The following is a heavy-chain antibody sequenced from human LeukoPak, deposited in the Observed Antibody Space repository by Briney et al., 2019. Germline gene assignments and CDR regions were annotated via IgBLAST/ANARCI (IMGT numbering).Heavy chain of an antibody. CDR3: AKGYYGNYFDY. V-gene: IGHV3-23*01. D-gene: IGHD3-22*01. CDR1: GFTFDDYG. J-gene: IGHJ4*02. Sequence: GGSLRLSCAASGFTFDDYGMSWVRQAPGKGLEWLAVISDSGSDTYYADSVKGRFTISRDNSKNTLYVQMNSLRAEDTAVYYCAKGYYGNYFDYWGQGTLVTVSS. CDR2: ISDSGSDT.